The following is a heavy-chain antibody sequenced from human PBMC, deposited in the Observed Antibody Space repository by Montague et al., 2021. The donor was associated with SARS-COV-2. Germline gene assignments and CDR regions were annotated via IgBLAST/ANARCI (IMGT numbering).Heavy chain of an antibody. D-gene: IGHD6-19*01. CDR2: IYSGGST. Sequence: SRRLSCSASGFTVSSNYMSWVRQAPGKGLEWVSVIYSGGSTYYADSVKGRFTISRHNSKNTLYLQMNSLRAEDTAVYYCARDHGSGWFTFDYWGQGTLVTVSS. J-gene: IGHJ4*02. CDR1: GFTVSSNY. V-gene: IGHV3-53*04. CDR3: ARDHGSGWFTFDY.